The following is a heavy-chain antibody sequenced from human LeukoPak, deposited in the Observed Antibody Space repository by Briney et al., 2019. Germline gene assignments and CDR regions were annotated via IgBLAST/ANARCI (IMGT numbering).Heavy chain of an antibody. CDR2: INHSGST. J-gene: IGHJ4*02. V-gene: IGHV4-34*01. CDR3: ARIYDSSGYSFDY. D-gene: IGHD3-22*01. CDR1: GGSFSGYY. Sequence: SETLSLTCAVYGGSFSGYYWSWIRQPPGKGLEWIGEINHSGSTNYNPSLKSRVTISVDTSKNQFSLKLSSVTAADTAVHYCARIYDSSGYSFDYWGQGTLVTVSS.